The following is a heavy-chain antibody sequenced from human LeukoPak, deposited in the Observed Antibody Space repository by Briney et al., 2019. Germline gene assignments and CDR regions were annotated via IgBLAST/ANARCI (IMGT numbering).Heavy chain of an antibody. V-gene: IGHV4-61*02. Sequence: SQTLSLTCTVSGGSISSGSYYWSWIRQPAGKGLEWIGRIYTSGSTNYNPSLKSRVTISVDTSKNQFSLKLSSVTAADTAVYHCARAGYYEGWFDPWGQGTLVTVSS. CDR2: IYTSGST. CDR3: ARAGYYEGWFDP. D-gene: IGHD3-22*01. J-gene: IGHJ5*02. CDR1: GGSISSGSYY.